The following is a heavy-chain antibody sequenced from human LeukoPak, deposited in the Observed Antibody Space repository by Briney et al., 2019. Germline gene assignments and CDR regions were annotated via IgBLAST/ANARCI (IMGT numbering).Heavy chain of an antibody. J-gene: IGHJ3*02. V-gene: IGHV1-69*05. CDR1: GGTFTSYA. Sequence: GASVKVSCKASGGTFTSYAISRVRQAPGQGLEWKGGIITIIGTANYAQKFQGRVTITTDESTSTAYMELSSLRAEYTAVYYCAKDQYYDILTGSPSAFDIWGQGTMVTVSS. CDR3: AKDQYYDILTGSPSAFDI. D-gene: IGHD3-9*01. CDR2: IITIIGTA.